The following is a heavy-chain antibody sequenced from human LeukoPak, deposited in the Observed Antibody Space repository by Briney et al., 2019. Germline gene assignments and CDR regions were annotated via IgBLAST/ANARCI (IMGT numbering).Heavy chain of an antibody. D-gene: IGHD6-13*01. J-gene: IGHJ3*02. CDR2: ISGIGGST. CDR1: GFTFSSYA. CDR3: AKDHGARYSGFDAFDI. V-gene: IGHV3-23*01. Sequence: GGSLRLSCAASGFTFSSYAMSWVRQAPGKGLEWVSAISGIGGSTYYADSVKGRFTISRDNSRNTLYLQMNSLRAEDTAVYYCAKDHGARYSGFDAFDIWGQGTMVTVSS.